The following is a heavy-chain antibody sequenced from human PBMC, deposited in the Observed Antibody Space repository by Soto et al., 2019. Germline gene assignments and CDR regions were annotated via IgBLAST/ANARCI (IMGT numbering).Heavy chain of an antibody. J-gene: IGHJ6*02. Sequence: ASVKVSCKASGYTFTSYDINWVRQAPGQGLEWMGWMNPNSGNTGYAQKFQGRGTMTRNTSISTAYMEMSSLRSEDTDVYYCAKDMSRGYYYYGMDVWGQGTTVTVSS. CDR2: MNPNSGNT. CDR3: AKDMSRGYYYYGMDV. CDR1: GYTFTSYD. D-gene: IGHD3-10*01. V-gene: IGHV1-8*01.